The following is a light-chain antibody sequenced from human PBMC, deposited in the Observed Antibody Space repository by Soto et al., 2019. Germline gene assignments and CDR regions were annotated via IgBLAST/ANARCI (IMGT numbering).Light chain of an antibody. J-gene: IGLJ2*01. CDR2: DVN. CDR3: CSYTSSSTVV. CDR1: SSDVGGYNY. Sequence: QSALTQPASVSGSPGQSITISCTGTSSDVGGYNYVSWYQQHPGKAPKLMIYDVNNRPSGVSNRFSGSKSGNTASLTISGLQAEDEADYYCCSYTSSSTVVFGGGTKLTVL. V-gene: IGLV2-14*01.